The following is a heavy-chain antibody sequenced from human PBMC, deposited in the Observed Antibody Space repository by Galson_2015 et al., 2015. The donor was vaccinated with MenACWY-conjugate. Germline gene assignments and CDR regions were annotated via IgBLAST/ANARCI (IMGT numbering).Heavy chain of an antibody. Sequence: SLRLSCAASGSTLSSYAMSWVRQAPAKGLEWVSVISGSGDSTYHADSVKGRFTISRDNAKNTLYLQMNSLRAEDTAIYYCTKAAARYSTSSAFNWFDPWGQGALVTVSS. J-gene: IGHJ5*02. CDR2: ISGSGDST. D-gene: IGHD6-6*01. V-gene: IGHV3-23*01. CDR1: GSTLSSYA. CDR3: TKAAARYSTSSAFNWFDP.